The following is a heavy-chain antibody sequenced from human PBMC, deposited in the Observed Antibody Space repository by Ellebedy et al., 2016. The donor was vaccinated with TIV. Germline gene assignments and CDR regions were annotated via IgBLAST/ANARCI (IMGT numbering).Heavy chain of an antibody. CDR2: ISAYNGDT. J-gene: IGHJ5*02. CDR3: ARGFYEKFDP. CDR1: GYTFSSYG. Sequence: ASVKVSCKASGYTFSSYGISWVRQAPGQGLEWMGWISAYNGDTNYAQKFQSRVTMTTDTFASTAYLELRSLRSDDTAVYYCARGFYEKFDPWGQGTLVTVSS. D-gene: IGHD2/OR15-2a*01. V-gene: IGHV1-18*04.